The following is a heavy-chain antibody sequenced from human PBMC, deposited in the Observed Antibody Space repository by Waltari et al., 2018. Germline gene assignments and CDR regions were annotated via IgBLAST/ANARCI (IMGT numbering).Heavy chain of an antibody. CDR2: LMWSCEI. CDR1: GFTFDEHA. D-gene: IGHD7-27*01. V-gene: IGHV3-9*01. Sequence: EVQLVESGGGLVQPGRSLRLSCAGFGFTFDEHAMHWVRQAPGKGLEWVSRLMWSCEIDFADSVKGRFTISRDSARNSLYLQMNSLRDEDTAFYYCIKDDLPGGAGYWGQGALVTVSS. J-gene: IGHJ4*02. CDR3: IKDDLPGGAGY.